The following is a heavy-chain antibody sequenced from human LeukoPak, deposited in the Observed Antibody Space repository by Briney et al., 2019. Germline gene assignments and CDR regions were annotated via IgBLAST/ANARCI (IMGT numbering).Heavy chain of an antibody. CDR2: ICWNSGSI. Sequence: QPGRSLRLSCAASGFTFDDYAMHWVRQAPGKGLEWVSGICWNSGSIGYADSVKGRFTISRDNAKNSLYLQMNSLRAEDTALYYCAKDKEAGTAGYYYGMDVWGQGTTVTVSS. CDR1: GFTFDDYA. D-gene: IGHD1-7*01. J-gene: IGHJ6*02. CDR3: AKDKEAGTAGYYYGMDV. V-gene: IGHV3-9*01.